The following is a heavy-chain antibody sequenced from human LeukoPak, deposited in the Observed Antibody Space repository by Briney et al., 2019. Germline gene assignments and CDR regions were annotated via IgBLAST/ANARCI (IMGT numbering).Heavy chain of an antibody. CDR3: ARQDYRGYLY. Sequence: ESLKISCKGSGYGFTTYWIGWVRQMPAKGLEWMGVINPGNSDTRYSPASQGQVTMSADKSINTARLQWDSLKASDTAMYYCARQDYRGYLYGGQGTLVTASS. CDR1: GYGFTTYW. CDR2: INPGNSDT. V-gene: IGHV5-51*01. J-gene: IGHJ4*02. D-gene: IGHD3-22*01.